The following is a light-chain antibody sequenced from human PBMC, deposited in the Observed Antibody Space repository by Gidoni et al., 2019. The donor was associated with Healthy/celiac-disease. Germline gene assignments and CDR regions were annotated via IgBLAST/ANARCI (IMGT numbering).Light chain of an antibody. J-gene: IGKJ2*01. CDR2: LGS. V-gene: IGKV2-28*01. Sequence: DIVMTQSPLSLPLTPGEPASISCRSSQSLLHSNGYNYLDWYLQKPGQSPQLLIYLGSNRASGVPDRFSGSGSGTDFTLKISRVEAEDVGVYYCMQALQTQYTFXQXTKLEIK. CDR3: MQALQTQYT. CDR1: QSLLHSNGYNY.